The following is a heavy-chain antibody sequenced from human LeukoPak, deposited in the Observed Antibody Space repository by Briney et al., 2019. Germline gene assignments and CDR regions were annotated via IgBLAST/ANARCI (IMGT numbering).Heavy chain of an antibody. CDR2: INHSGGT. CDR1: GESFSEYY. V-gene: IGHV4-34*01. Sequence: SETLSLTCAVYGESFSEYYWSWIRQPPGKGLEWIGQINHSGGTNYHPSLKTRVTISLDTSKNQVSLKLRSVTAADTAVYYCAFQGPVSGYAFDPWGQGALVAVSS. CDR3: AFQGPVSGYAFDP. J-gene: IGHJ5*02. D-gene: IGHD5-12*01.